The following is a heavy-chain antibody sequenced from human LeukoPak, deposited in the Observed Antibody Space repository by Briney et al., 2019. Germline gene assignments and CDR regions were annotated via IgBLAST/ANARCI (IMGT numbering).Heavy chain of an antibody. V-gene: IGHV1-24*01. J-gene: IGHJ5*02. D-gene: IGHD3-10*01. CDR1: GYTLTELS. CDR3: ATAVTMVRGRSYNWFDP. Sequence: ASVKVSCKVSGYTLTELSMHWVRQAPGKGLEWMGGFDPEDGETIYAQKFQGRVTMTEDTSTDTAYMELSSLRSEDTAVYYCATAVTMVRGRSYNWFDPWGQGTLVTVSS. CDR2: FDPEDGET.